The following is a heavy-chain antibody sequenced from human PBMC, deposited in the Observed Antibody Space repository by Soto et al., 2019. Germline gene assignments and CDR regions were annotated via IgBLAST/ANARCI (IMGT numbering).Heavy chain of an antibody. CDR3: AKDRYLDHDSRGYLFDN. V-gene: IGHV3-23*01. CDR1: GFTFNIYA. J-gene: IGHJ4*02. Sequence: EVQLLESGGDLIQPGGSLRLSCAASGFTFNIYAMAWVRQAPGKGLEWVSAISRYGDFTYYADSVEGRFTISRDNSKNTLYLQINSLRAEDTALYYCAKDRYLDHDSRGYLFDNWGQGTLVTVSS. D-gene: IGHD3-22*01. CDR2: ISRYGDFT.